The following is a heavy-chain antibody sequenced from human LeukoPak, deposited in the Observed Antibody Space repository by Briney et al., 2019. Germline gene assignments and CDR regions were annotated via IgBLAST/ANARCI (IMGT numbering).Heavy chain of an antibody. V-gene: IGHV4-39*01. CDR3: GRLFYDFWSGHYYYYMDV. D-gene: IGHD3-3*01. CDR1: GGSIRSTSYY. J-gene: IGHJ6*03. Sequence: SETLSLTCTVSGGSIRSTSYYWGWVRQPPGKGLEWIGSIYYRGSTYYNPSLKSRVTISVDTSKNQFSLKLSSVTAADTAVYYCGRLFYDFWSGHYYYYMDVWGKGTTVTVPS. CDR2: IYYRGST.